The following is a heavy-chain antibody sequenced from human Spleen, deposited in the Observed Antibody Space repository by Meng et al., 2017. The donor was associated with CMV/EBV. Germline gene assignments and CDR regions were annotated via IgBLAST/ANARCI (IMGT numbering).Heavy chain of an antibody. CDR3: ARGETTSGLRFDP. D-gene: IGHD1/OR15-1a*01. Sequence: SETLSLTCAVYGGSFSGYYWSWIRQPPGKGLEWIGEINHSGSTNYNPSLKSRVTISGDTSKNQFSLKLSSLTAADTALYYCARGETTSGLRFDPWGQGTLVTVSS. CDR1: GGSFSGYY. J-gene: IGHJ5*02. V-gene: IGHV4-34*01. CDR2: INHSGST.